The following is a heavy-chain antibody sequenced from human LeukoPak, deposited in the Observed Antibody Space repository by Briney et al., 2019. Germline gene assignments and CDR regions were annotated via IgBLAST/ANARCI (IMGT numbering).Heavy chain of an antibody. D-gene: IGHD2-2*01. V-gene: IGHV3-21*01. Sequence: GRSLRLSCAASGFTFSSYSMNWVRQAPGKGLEWVSSISSSSSYIYYADSVKGRFTISRDNAKNSLYLQINSLRAEDTAVYYCARDLQLLGGYFDYWGQGTLVTVSS. CDR2: ISSSSSYI. CDR1: GFTFSSYS. CDR3: ARDLQLLGGYFDY. J-gene: IGHJ4*02.